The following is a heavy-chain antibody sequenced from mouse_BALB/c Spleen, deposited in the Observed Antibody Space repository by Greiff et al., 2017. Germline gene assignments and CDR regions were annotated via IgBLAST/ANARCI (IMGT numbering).Heavy chain of an antibody. Sequence: VKLMESGAELAKPGASVKMSCKASGYTFTSYWMHWVKQRPGQGLEWIGYINPSTGYTEYNQKFKDKATLTADKSSSTAYMQLSSLTSEDSAVYYCARGGFYDYLAWFAYWGQGTLVTVSA. D-gene: IGHD2-4*01. CDR2: INPSTGYT. V-gene: IGHV1-7*01. J-gene: IGHJ3*01. CDR3: ARGGFYDYLAWFAY. CDR1: GYTFTSYW.